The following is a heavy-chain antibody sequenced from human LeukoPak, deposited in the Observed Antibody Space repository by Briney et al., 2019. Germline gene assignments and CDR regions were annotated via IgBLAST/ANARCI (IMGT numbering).Heavy chain of an antibody. CDR1: GGTFSSYA. J-gene: IGHJ4*02. Sequence: SVKVSCKASGGTFSSYAISWVRQAPGQGLEWMGRIIPIFGIANYAQKFQGRVTITADKSTSTAYMELSSLRSEDTAVYYCARTRVPAAPHPFDYWSQGTLVTVSS. V-gene: IGHV1-69*04. CDR3: ARTRVPAAPHPFDY. D-gene: IGHD2-2*01. CDR2: IIPIFGIA.